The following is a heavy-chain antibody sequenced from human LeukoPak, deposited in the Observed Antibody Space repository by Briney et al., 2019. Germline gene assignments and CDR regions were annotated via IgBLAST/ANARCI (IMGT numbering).Heavy chain of an antibody. D-gene: IGHD1-26*01. Sequence: SVKVSCKASGYTFTSYGISWVRQAPGQGLEWMGWISAYNGNTNYAQKLQGRVTMTTDTSTSTAYMELRSLRSDDTAVYYCARDNLGPTNYYYYGMDVWGQGTTVTVSS. CDR1: GYTFTSYG. J-gene: IGHJ6*02. V-gene: IGHV1-18*01. CDR2: ISAYNGNT. CDR3: ARDNLGPTNYYYYGMDV.